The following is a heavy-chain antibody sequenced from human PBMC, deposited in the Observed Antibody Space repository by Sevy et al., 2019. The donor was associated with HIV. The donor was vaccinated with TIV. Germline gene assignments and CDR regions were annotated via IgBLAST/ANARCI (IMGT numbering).Heavy chain of an antibody. V-gene: IGHV3-30*02. Sequence: GGSLRLSCAASGFTFSRYGMHWVRQAPGKGLDWVAFIRFDGTTKYYGDSVKGRFSISRDNSKNTLYLQMNSLRAEDTAVYYCVKGLGMVQGALLSDDTWGQGTMVTVSS. D-gene: IGHD3-10*01. J-gene: IGHJ3*02. CDR3: VKGLGMVQGALLSDDT. CDR1: GFTFSRYG. CDR2: IRFDGTTK.